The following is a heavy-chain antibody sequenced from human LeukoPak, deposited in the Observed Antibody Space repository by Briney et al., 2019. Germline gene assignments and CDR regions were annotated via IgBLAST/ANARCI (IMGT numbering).Heavy chain of an antibody. CDR2: ISYDGSNK. J-gene: IGHJ4*02. CDR1: GFTFSSYA. Sequence: GGSLRLSCAASGFTFSSYAMHWVRQAPGKGLEWVAVISYDGSNKYYADSVKGRFTISRDNSKNTLYLQMNSLRAEDTAVYYCARDQFPKSQYSSVRTGYFDYWGQGTLVTVSS. V-gene: IGHV3-30-3*01. D-gene: IGHD6-19*01. CDR3: ARDQFPKSQYSSVRTGYFDY.